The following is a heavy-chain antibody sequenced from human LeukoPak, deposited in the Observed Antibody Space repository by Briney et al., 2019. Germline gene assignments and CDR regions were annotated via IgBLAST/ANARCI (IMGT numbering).Heavy chain of an antibody. CDR3: ARDGLGFDP. J-gene: IGHJ5*02. CDR1: GGTFSSYA. Sequence: SVKVSCKASGGTFSSYAISWVRQAPGQGLEWMGRIIPILGIANYAQKLQGGVTMTTDTSTSTAYMELRSLRSDDTAVYYCARDGLGFDPWGQGTLVTVSS. D-gene: IGHD6-6*01. V-gene: IGHV1-69*04. CDR2: IIPILGIA.